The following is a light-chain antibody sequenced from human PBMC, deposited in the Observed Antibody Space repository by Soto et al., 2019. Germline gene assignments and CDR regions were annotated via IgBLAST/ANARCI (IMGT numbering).Light chain of an antibody. CDR3: CSYTTTTTWL. CDR1: SSDVGAYNY. CDR2: EVN. V-gene: IGLV2-14*01. Sequence: QSALTQPASVSGSPGQSITISCTGTSSDVGAYNYVSWYRQYPGTAPKLLIYEVNNRPLGVSDRFSGSKSGNTASLSISGLQAEDEAAYYCCSYTTTTTWLFGGGTKLTVL. J-gene: IGLJ3*02.